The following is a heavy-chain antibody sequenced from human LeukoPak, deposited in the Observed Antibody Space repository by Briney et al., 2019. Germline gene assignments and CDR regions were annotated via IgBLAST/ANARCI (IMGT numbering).Heavy chain of an antibody. Sequence: GGSLRLSCAASGFTVSNSYMNWVRQAPGKGLEWVSLIYSGGGTYYADSVKGRFTISRDNSKNTLYLQMNSLRAEDTAVYYCAKDQYDSSGYYPEYFQHWGQGTLVTVSS. CDR3: AKDQYDSSGYYPEYFQH. J-gene: IGHJ1*01. CDR2: IYSGGGT. V-gene: IGHV3-66*01. D-gene: IGHD3-22*01. CDR1: GFTVSNSY.